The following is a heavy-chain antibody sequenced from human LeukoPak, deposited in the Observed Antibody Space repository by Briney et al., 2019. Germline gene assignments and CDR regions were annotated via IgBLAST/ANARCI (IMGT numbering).Heavy chain of an antibody. V-gene: IGHV3-74*01. J-gene: IGHJ4*02. Sequence: PGGSLRLSCAASGFTFSSYWMHWVRQAPGKGLVWVSRINTDGSSTSYADSVKGRFTISRDNSKNTLYLQMNSLRAEDTAVYYCAKETLGFFYYDSTPDYWGQGTLVTVSS. CDR3: AKETLGFFYYDSTPDY. CDR2: INTDGSST. D-gene: IGHD3-22*01. CDR1: GFTFSSYW.